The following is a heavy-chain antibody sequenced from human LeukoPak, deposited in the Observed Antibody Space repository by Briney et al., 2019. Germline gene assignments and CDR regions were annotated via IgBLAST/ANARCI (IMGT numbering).Heavy chain of an antibody. CDR3: AKHLGSHSFLFYYMDV. CDR2: LSGSGTAT. Sequence: PGGSLRLSCEASQFTFSRFAMSWIRQAPGTGLEWVSTLSGSGTATYYADSVKGRFTTSRDNSKDTLYLQMDNLRADDTDVYYCAKHLGSHSFLFYYMDVWGTGTSVIVSS. J-gene: IGHJ6*03. V-gene: IGHV3-23*01. D-gene: IGHD2-21*01. CDR1: QFTFSRFA.